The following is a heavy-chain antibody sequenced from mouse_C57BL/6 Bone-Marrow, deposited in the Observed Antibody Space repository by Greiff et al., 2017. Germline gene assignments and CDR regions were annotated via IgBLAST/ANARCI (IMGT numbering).Heavy chain of an antibody. V-gene: IGHV5-4*01. Sequence: EVKLVESGGGLVKPGGSLKLSCAASGFTFSSYAMSWVRQTPEKRLEWVATISDGGSYTYYPDNVKGRFTISRDNAKNNLYLQMSHLKSEDTAMYYCARDPGRNYFDYWGQGTTLTVSS. CDR2: ISDGGSYT. CDR1: GFTFSSYA. J-gene: IGHJ2*01. CDR3: ARDPGRNYFDY.